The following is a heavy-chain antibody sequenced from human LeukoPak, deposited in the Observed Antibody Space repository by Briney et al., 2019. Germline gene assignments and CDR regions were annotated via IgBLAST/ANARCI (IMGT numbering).Heavy chain of an antibody. Sequence: SETLSLTCIVSGGPISSSSYYWGWIRQPPGKELEWIGSIYYSGSTYYNPSLKSRVTISADTSKIQFSLKLSSVTAADTAVYYCARFSYYYYYMDVWGKGTTVTVSS. V-gene: IGHV4-39*01. CDR2: IYYSGST. CDR1: GGPISSSSYY. J-gene: IGHJ6*03. CDR3: ARFSYYYYYMDV.